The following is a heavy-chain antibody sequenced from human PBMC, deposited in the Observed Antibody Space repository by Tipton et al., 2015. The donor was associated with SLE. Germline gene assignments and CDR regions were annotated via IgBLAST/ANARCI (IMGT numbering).Heavy chain of an antibody. Sequence: LRLYCTVSGGSINNYYWSWLRQPPGQGLEWVGYIYSSGSTNYNPSLKSRVTISVDTSKNHFSVKLSSVTAADTAIYYCARVWSGYSSSYFDLWGRGTLVTVSS. CDR3: ARVWSGYSSSYFDL. CDR2: IYSSGST. CDR1: GGSINNYY. J-gene: IGHJ2*01. D-gene: IGHD3-3*01. V-gene: IGHV4-4*08.